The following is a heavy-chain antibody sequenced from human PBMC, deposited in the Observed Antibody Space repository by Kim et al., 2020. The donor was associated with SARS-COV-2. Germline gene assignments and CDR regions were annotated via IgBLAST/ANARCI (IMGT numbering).Heavy chain of an antibody. D-gene: IGHD3-16*01. J-gene: IGHJ6*02. CDR2: IWYDGSNK. CDR3: AKEVFGAADDRNNDYYYYYGMDV. CDR1: GFTFSSYG. V-gene: IGHV3-33*06. Sequence: GGSLRLSCAASGFTFSSYGMHWVRQAPGKGLEWVAVIWYDGSNKYYADSVKGRFTISRDNSRNTLYLQMNSLRAEDTAVYYCAKEVFGAADDRNNDYYYYYGMDVWGQGTTVTVSS.